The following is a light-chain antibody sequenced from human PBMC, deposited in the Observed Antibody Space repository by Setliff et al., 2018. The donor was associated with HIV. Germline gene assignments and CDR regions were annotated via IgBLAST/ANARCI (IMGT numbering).Light chain of an antibody. J-gene: IGLJ2*01. CDR2: DVS. V-gene: IGLV2-14*03. CDR3: SSYTSTRTLV. CDR1: RSDVGGYNY. Sequence: SVLTQAASVSGSPGQSITMSCTGTRSDVGGYNYVSWYQQHPGKAPKLMIYDVSNRPSGVSNRFSGSKSGNTASLTISGLQAEDEADYYCSSYTSTRTLVFGGGTKVTVL.